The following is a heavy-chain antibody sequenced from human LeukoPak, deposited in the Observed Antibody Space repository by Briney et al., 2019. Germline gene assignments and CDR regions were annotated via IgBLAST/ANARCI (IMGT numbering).Heavy chain of an antibody. CDR1: GFPFSSYS. D-gene: IGHD6-13*01. CDR3: ARERGAGLSSSWVDY. V-gene: IGHV3-21*01. Sequence: GGSLRLSCAASGFPFSSYSMNWVRQAPGKGLEWVSSISSGSTYMYYADSVKGRFTISRDNANNSLYLQMNSLRVEDTAVYYCARERGAGLSSSWVDYWGQGTLVTVSS. CDR2: ISSGSTYM. J-gene: IGHJ4*02.